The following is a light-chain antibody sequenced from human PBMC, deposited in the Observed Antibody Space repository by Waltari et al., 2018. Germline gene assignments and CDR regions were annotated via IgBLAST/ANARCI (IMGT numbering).Light chain of an antibody. V-gene: IGKV3-11*01. CDR1: QNIGSY. J-gene: IGKJ2*01. Sequence: EIVLTQSPATLSLSPGERATLSCRASQNIGSYLAWYQQKPAQPPMVLRYDASTRSTGSPARFSGSGSGADFALTISSLEPDDFAVYYCQQRSNWPRTFGQGTKLEIK. CDR2: DAS. CDR3: QQRSNWPRT.